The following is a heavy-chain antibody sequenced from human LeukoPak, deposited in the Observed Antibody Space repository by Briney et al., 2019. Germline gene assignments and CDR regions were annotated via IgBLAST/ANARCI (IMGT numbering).Heavy chain of an antibody. CDR2: IYYSGST. CDR1: GGSISSGSYY. J-gene: IGHJ6*02. D-gene: IGHD4-17*01. Sequence: SETLSLTCTVSGGSISSGSYYWGWIRQPPGKGLEWIGSIYYSGSTYYNPSLKSRVTISVDTSKNQFSLKLSSVTAADTAVYYCARQWETTVLYYYYGMDVWGQGTTVTVSS. CDR3: ARQWETTVLYYYYGMDV. V-gene: IGHV4-39*01.